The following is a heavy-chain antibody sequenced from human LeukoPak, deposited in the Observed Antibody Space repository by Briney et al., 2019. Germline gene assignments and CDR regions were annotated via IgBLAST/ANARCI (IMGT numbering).Heavy chain of an antibody. CDR2: IYSGGST. Sequence: PGGSLRLSCAASGFTISSNHMSWVRQAPGKGLEWVSVIYSGGSTYYADSVKGRFTISRDNSKNTLYLQMNSLRAEDTAVYYCASLIVVVVAATLYDLYYFDYWGQGTLVTVSS. J-gene: IGHJ4*02. V-gene: IGHV3-53*01. D-gene: IGHD2-15*01. CDR3: ASLIVVVVAATLYDLYYFDY. CDR1: GFTISSNH.